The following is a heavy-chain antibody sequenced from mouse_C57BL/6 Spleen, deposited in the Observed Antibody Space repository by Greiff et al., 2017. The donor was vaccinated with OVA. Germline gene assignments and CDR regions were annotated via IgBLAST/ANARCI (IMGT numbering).Heavy chain of an antibody. CDR3: ARQGGHWYFDV. Sequence: DVHLVESGGDLVKPGGSLKLSCAASGFTFSSYGMSWVRQTPDKRLEWVATISSGGSYTYYPDSVKGRFTISRDNAKNTLYLQMSSLKSEDTAMYYCARQGGHWYFDVWGTGTTVTVSS. CDR1: GFTFSSYG. J-gene: IGHJ1*03. CDR2: ISSGGSYT. V-gene: IGHV5-6*01.